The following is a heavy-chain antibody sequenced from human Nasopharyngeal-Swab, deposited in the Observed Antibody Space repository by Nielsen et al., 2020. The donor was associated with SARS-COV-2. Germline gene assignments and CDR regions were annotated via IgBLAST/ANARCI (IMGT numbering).Heavy chain of an antibody. CDR3: ARDREELRYFDWLPSNWFDP. Sequence: GGSLRLSCAASGFTFSDYYMSWIRQAPGKGLEWVSYISSSSSYIYYADSVKGRFTISRDNAKRSLYLQMNSLRAEDTAVYYCARDREELRYFDWLPSNWFDPWGQGTLVTVSS. D-gene: IGHD3-9*01. V-gene: IGHV3-11*06. CDR2: ISSSSSYI. J-gene: IGHJ5*02. CDR1: GFTFSDYY.